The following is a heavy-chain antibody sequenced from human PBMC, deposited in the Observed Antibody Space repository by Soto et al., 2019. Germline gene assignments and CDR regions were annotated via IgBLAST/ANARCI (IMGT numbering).Heavy chain of an antibody. D-gene: IGHD1-7*01. Sequence: EVQLVESGGVLIKPGGSLRLSCAASGFTFSDEWMNWVRQAPGKGLEWVGRIKNKPNGETTDYAAPVKGRFTISRDDSKSRLHLQMNNLKTDDTAVYYCTRGNYGAFHHWGQGTLVTVSS. V-gene: IGHV3-15*07. CDR3: TRGNYGAFHH. CDR2: IKNKPNGETT. J-gene: IGHJ3*01. CDR1: GFTFSDEW.